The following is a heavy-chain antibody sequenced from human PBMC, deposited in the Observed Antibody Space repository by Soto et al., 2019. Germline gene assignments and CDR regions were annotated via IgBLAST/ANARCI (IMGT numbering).Heavy chain of an antibody. CDR3: ARRRGRPHHSSGWYFDY. Sequence: SETLSLTCTVSGGSISSYYWSWIRQPPGKGLEWIGYIYYSGSTNYNPSLKSRVTISVDTSKNQFSLKLSSVTAADTAVYYCARRRGRPHHSSGWYFDYWGQGTLVTVSS. J-gene: IGHJ4*02. D-gene: IGHD6-19*01. CDR1: GGSISSYY. V-gene: IGHV4-59*08. CDR2: IYYSGST.